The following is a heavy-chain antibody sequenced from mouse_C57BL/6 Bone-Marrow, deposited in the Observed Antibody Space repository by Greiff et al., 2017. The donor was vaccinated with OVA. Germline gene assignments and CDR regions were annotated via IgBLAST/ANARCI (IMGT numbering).Heavy chain of an antibody. Sequence: EVKVEESGGGLVKPGGSLKLSCAASGFTFSSYAMSWVRQTPEKRLEWVATISDGGSYTYYPDNVKGRFTISRDNAKNNLYLQMSHLKSEDTAMYDCARVYYYGTIDYWGQGTTLTVSA. CDR2: ISDGGSYT. J-gene: IGHJ2*01. D-gene: IGHD1-1*01. CDR1: GFTFSSYA. V-gene: IGHV5-4*03. CDR3: ARVYYYGTIDY.